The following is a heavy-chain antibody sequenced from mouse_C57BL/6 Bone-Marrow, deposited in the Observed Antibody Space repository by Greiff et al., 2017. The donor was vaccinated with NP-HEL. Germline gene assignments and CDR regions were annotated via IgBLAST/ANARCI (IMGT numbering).Heavy chain of an antibody. J-gene: IGHJ4*01. CDR1: GYTFTEYT. V-gene: IGHV1-62-2*01. D-gene: IGHD1-1*01. CDR3: ARHERVIRYYYGSSSYAMDY. CDR2: FYPGSGSI. Sequence: QVQLQQSGAELVKPGASVKLSCKASGYTFTEYTIHWVKQRSGQGLEWIGWFYPGSGSIKYNEKFKDKATLTADKSSSTVYMELSRLTSEDSAVYFCARHERVIRYYYGSSSYAMDYWGQGTSVTVSS.